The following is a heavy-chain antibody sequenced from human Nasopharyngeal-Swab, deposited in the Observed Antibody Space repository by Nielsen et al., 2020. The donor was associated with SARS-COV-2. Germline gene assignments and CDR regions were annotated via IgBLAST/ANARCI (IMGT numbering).Heavy chain of an antibody. CDR2: INPSGGST. Sequence: ASVKVSCKASGYTFSNYYMHWVRQAPGQGLEWMGIINPSGGSTSYAQKFQGRVTMTRDTPTSTVYMELSSLRSEDTAVYYCARLVAAAGTSYYYYGMDVWGQGTTVTVSS. D-gene: IGHD6-13*01. V-gene: IGHV1-46*01. CDR3: ARLVAAAGTSYYYYGMDV. J-gene: IGHJ6*02. CDR1: GYTFSNYY.